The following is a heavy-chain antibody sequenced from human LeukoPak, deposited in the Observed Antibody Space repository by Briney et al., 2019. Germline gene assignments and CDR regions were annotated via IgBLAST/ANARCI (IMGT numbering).Heavy chain of an antibody. CDR1: GGSLSDYH. Sequence: SETLSLTCAVSGGSLSDYHWTWIRQPPGKSLEWIGEIHRSGSTNYNPSIKSRVTMSMDTSKNQFSLNLTSVTAADTAVYYCARVGIDYYYYYMDVWGKGTTVTVSS. D-gene: IGHD1-14*01. CDR2: IHRSGST. CDR3: ARVGIDYYYYYMDV. V-gene: IGHV4-34*01. J-gene: IGHJ6*03.